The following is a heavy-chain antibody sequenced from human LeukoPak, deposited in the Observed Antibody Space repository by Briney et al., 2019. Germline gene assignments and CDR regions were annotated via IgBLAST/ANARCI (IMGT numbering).Heavy chain of an antibody. CDR3: ARDRYVMARDDFDI. Sequence: SETLSLTCTVSGGSISSGSYYWNWIRQPAGKGLEWIGRIYTSGSTNYNPSLKSRVTISVDTSKNQFSLKLSSVTTADTAVYYCARDRYVMARDDFDIWGQGTMVTVSS. D-gene: IGHD2-8*01. CDR2: IYTSGST. CDR1: GGSISSGSYY. J-gene: IGHJ3*02. V-gene: IGHV4-61*02.